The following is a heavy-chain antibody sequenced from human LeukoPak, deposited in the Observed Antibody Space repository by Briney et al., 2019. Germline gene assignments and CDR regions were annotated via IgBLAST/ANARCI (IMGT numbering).Heavy chain of an antibody. J-gene: IGHJ4*02. CDR3: ARSGGTSCSCPHY. CDR1: GFTFSTCW. Sequence: GGSLRLSCAASGFTFSTCWMSWVRQAPGKGLEWVANIKQDGSEKYYVDSVKGRFTISRDNAKNSLYLQMNSLRAEDTAVYYCARSGGTSCSCPHYWGQGTLVTVSS. CDR2: IKQDGSEK. D-gene: IGHD2-2*01. V-gene: IGHV3-7*01.